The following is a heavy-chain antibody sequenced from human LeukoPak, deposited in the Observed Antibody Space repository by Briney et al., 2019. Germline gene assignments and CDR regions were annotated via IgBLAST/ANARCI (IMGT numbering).Heavy chain of an antibody. CDR3: AIGDVGLLWFGEPKPFDY. CDR1: GGSISSYY. V-gene: IGHV4-59*12. CDR2: IYYSGYT. J-gene: IGHJ4*02. Sequence: SETLSLTCTVSGGSISSYYWSWIRQPPGKGLKWIGNIYYSGYTTYSPSLRSRVTISVDTSKNQFSLKLSSVTAADTAVYYCAIGDVGLLWFGEPKPFDYWGQGTLVTVSS. D-gene: IGHD3-10*01.